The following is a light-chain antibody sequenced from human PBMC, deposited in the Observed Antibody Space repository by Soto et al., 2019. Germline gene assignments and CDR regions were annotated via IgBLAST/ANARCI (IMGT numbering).Light chain of an antibody. CDR2: EVT. CDR3: SSYVGSNNFV. Sequence: QSVLTQPPSASGSPGQSVTISCSGTSSDVGGYNYVSWSQQHPGKAPKLMIYEVTKRPSGVPDRFSGSKSGNTASLTVSGLQAEDEAEYYCSSYVGSNNFVFGTGTKSPS. J-gene: IGLJ1*01. CDR1: SSDVGGYNY. V-gene: IGLV2-8*01.